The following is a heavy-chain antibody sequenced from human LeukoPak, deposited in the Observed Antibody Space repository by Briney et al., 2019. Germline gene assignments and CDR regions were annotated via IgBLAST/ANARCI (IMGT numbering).Heavy chain of an antibody. CDR3: ARTKVAAYDY. CDR2: IRYDGSNK. D-gene: IGHD6-19*01. V-gene: IGHV3-30*02. CDR1: GFTFSSYG. J-gene: IGHJ4*02. Sequence: GGSLRLSCAASGFTFSSYGMHWVRQAPGKGLEWVAFIRYDGSNKYYADSVKGRFTISRDNAKNSLYLQMNSLRAEDTAVYYCARTKVAAYDYWGQGTLVTVSS.